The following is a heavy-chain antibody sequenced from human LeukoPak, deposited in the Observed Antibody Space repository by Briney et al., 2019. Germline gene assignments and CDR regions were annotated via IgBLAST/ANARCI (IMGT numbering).Heavy chain of an antibody. D-gene: IGHD1-26*01. CDR1: GFTVSSNY. Sequence: GGSLRLSCAASGFTVSSNYMSWVRQAPGKGLEWVSVIYSGGSTYYADSVKGRFTISRDNSKNTLYLQMNSLRAEDTAVYYCARRRIVGSTDDAFDIWGQGTMVTLSS. V-gene: IGHV3-53*01. CDR2: IYSGGST. J-gene: IGHJ3*02. CDR3: ARRRIVGSTDDAFDI.